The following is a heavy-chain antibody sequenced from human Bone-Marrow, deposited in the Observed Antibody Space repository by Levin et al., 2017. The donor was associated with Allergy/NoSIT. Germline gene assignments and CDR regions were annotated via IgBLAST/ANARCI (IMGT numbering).Heavy chain of an antibody. CDR3: ARDLDGYTGY. J-gene: IGHJ4*02. CDR1: GFTVRTNY. D-gene: IGHD5-24*01. V-gene: IGHV3-66*01. CDR2: IFSGGST. Sequence: QSGGSLRLSCAASGFTVRTNYMSWVRQAPGKGLEWVSVIFSGGSTYYADSVKGRFTISRDISKNMVYLQLSSLRAEDTGVYYCARDLDGYTGYWGQGTLVTVSS.